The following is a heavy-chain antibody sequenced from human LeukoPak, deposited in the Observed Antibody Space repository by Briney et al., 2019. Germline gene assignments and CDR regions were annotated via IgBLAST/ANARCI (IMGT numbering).Heavy chain of an antibody. Sequence: SETLPLTCTVSGGSISSYYWSWIRQPPGKGLEWIGYIYYSGSTNYNPSLKSRVTISVDTSKNQFSLKLSSVTAADTAVYYCARDREGVGSYFDYWGQGTLVTVSS. J-gene: IGHJ4*02. D-gene: IGHD1-26*01. CDR1: GGSISSYY. CDR3: ARDREGVGSYFDY. CDR2: IYYSGST. V-gene: IGHV4-59*01.